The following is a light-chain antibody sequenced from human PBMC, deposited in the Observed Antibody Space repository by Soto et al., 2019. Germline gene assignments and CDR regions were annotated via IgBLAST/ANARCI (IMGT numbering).Light chain of an antibody. V-gene: IGLV2-14*01. Sequence: QSVLTQPASVSGSPGQSITISGTGTSSDVGGYNYVSWYQQHPGKAPKLMIYEVSNRPSGVSNRFSGSKSGNTASLTISGLQAEDEADYYCSSYTSSSTLGVFGGGTKVTVL. CDR2: EVS. CDR3: SSYTSSSTLGV. CDR1: SSDVGGYNY. J-gene: IGLJ3*02.